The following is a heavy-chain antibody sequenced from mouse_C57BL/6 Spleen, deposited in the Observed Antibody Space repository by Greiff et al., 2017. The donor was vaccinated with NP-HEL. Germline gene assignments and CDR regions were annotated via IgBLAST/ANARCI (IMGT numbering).Heavy chain of an antibody. J-gene: IGHJ3*01. CDR3: ARAGEGFAY. Sequence: EVQLVESGGGLVQPGGSLKLSCAASGFTFSDYGMAWVRQAPRKGPEWVAFISNLAYSIYYADTVTGRVTISRENAKNTLYLEMSSLRSEDTAMYYCARAGEGFAYWGQGTLVTVSA. CDR1: GFTFSDYG. CDR2: ISNLAYSI. V-gene: IGHV5-15*01.